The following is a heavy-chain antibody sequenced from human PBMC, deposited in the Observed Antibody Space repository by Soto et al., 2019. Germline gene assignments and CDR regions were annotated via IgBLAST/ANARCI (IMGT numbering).Heavy chain of an antibody. Sequence: QVQLVESGGGVVQPGRSLRLSCAASGFTFSSYAMHWVRQAPGKGLEWVAVISYDGSNKYYADSVKGRFTISRDNSKNTLYLQMNSLRAEDTAVYYCARVESSWYYLDYWDQGTLVTVSS. CDR3: ARVESSWYYLDY. CDR2: ISYDGSNK. D-gene: IGHD6-13*01. CDR1: GFTFSSYA. V-gene: IGHV3-30-3*01. J-gene: IGHJ4*02.